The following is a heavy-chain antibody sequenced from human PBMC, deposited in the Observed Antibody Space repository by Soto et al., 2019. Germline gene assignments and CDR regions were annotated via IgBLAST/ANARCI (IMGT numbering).Heavy chain of an antibody. Sequence: SETLSLTCTVSGGPISSYYWSWIRQPPGKGLEWIGYIYYSGSTNYNPSLKSRVTISIDTSKNQFSLKLSSVTAAGTAVYYCARGALTTYFDYWGQGTLVTVSS. V-gene: IGHV4-59*01. J-gene: IGHJ4*02. CDR2: IYYSGST. CDR1: GGPISSYY. CDR3: ARGALTTYFDY.